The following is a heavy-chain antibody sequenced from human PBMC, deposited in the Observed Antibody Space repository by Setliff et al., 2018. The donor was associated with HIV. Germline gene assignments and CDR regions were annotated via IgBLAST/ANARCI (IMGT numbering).Heavy chain of an antibody. CDR1: GFPVTNVW. V-gene: IGHV3-15*01. J-gene: IGHJ5*02. CDR3: AKCGGTCWHNFFGP. Sequence: PGGSLRLSCAVSGFPVTNVWMAWARQAPGKGLEWVGHFQSRGNGETTDYAAPVKGRFTISRDNSKKMLYLQMNSLRAEDTAVYYCAKCGGTCWHNFFGPWGQGTLVTVSS. D-gene: IGHD2-15*01. CDR2: FQSRGNGETT.